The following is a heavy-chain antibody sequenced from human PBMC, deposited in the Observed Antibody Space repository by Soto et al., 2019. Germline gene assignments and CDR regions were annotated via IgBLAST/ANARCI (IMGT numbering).Heavy chain of an antibody. D-gene: IGHD3-3*01. CDR3: ARHSLVGARMPPYYDFWSDRSYYFDY. CDR1: GGSISSSSYY. V-gene: IGHV4-39*01. CDR2: IYYSGST. J-gene: IGHJ4*02. Sequence: KTSETLSLTCTVSGGSISSSSYYWGWIRQPPGKGLEWIGSIYYSGSTYYNPSLKSRVTISVDTSKNQFSLKLSSVTAADTAVYYCARHSLVGARMPPYYDFWSDRSYYFDYWGQGTLVTVSS.